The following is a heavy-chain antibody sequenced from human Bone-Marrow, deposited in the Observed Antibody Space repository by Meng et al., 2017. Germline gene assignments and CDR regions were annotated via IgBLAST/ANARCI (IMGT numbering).Heavy chain of an antibody. Sequence: GGSLRLSCAASGFTFSSYWMSWVRQAPGKGLEWVSLVSGSGGSTYYTDSMKGRFTISRDNSKNTLHLQMSSLRAEDTAVYYCAKAGGSFSSGWYEVDYWGQGTLVTVSS. CDR3: AKAGGSFSSGWYEVDY. J-gene: IGHJ4*02. CDR2: VSGSGGST. D-gene: IGHD6-19*01. V-gene: IGHV3-23*01. CDR1: GFTFSSYW.